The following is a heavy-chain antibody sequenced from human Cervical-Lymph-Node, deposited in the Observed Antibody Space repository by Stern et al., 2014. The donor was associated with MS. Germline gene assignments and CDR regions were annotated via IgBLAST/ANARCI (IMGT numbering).Heavy chain of an antibody. Sequence: VQLVQSGGGVVQPGKSLRLSCAASGFMFTDYVMHWVRQPPGKGLEWVSVISKDGSNHHYGDSVKGRFTVSRDNAKNTLYLDMNSLRADDTATYYCAKDRGVAGTAGEADQWGQGTLVTVSS. V-gene: IGHV3-30*04. J-gene: IGHJ4*02. CDR2: ISKDGSNH. D-gene: IGHD6-19*01. CDR1: GFMFTDYV. CDR3: AKDRGVAGTAGEADQ.